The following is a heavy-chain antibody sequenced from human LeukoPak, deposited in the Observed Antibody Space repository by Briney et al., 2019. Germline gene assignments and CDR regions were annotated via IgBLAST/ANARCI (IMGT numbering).Heavy chain of an antibody. D-gene: IGHD1-14*01. CDR2: IWYDGSNK. CDR1: GFTFSSYG. J-gene: IGHJ4*02. CDR3: AKHPLAGGNPDY. V-gene: IGHV3-33*06. Sequence: GGSLRLSCAASGFTFSSYGMHWVRQAPGKGLEWVAVIWYDGSNKYYADSVKGRITISRDNSKNTLYLQMNSMRVEDTAVYDGAKHPLAGGNPDYWGQGTLVTVPS.